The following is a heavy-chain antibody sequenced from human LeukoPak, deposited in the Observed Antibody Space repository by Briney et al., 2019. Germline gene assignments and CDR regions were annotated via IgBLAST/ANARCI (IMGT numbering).Heavy chain of an antibody. CDR3: ARGQKYTSGYTVTELGSRYFDY. Sequence: SETLSLTCTVSGGSISNKYWSWIRQPPGKGLEWIGYIYYSGNTNYNPSLKSRVTILVDTSKNQVSLKLSSVTAADTAVYFCARGQKYTSGYTVTELGSRYFDYWGQGALVTVSS. D-gene: IGHD5-18*01. J-gene: IGHJ4*02. CDR1: GGSISNKY. V-gene: IGHV4-59*01. CDR2: IYYSGNT.